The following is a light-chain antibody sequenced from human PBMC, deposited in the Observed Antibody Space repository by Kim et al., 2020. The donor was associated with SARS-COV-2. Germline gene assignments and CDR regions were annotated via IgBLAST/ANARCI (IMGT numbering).Light chain of an antibody. CDR1: SSNIGAGYD. V-gene: IGLV1-40*01. J-gene: IGLJ1*01. CDR3: QSYDSSLRDYV. Sequence: VTVSCTGSSSNIGAGYDEHWYQQLPGTAPKLLIYGNSNRPSGVPDRFSGSKSGTSASLAITGLQAEDEADYYCQSYDSSLRDYVFGTGTKVTVL. CDR2: GNS.